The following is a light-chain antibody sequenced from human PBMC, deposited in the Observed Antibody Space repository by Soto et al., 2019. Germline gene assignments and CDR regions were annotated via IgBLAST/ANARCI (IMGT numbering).Light chain of an antibody. J-gene: IGKJ2*01. CDR2: GAS. Sequence: EIVMTQSPATLSVSPGERATLSCRASQSVSSDLAWYQQKPGQSPRLLIYGASTRATGIPARFSGSGSGTEFTLTISSLQSEDFADYYCQQYKNWPLYTFGQGTKLEIK. CDR3: QQYKNWPLYT. CDR1: QSVSSD. V-gene: IGKV3-15*01.